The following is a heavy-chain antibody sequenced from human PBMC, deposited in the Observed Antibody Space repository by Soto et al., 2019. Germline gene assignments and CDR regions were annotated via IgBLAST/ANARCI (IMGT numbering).Heavy chain of an antibody. V-gene: IGHV4-31*03. CDR3: ARAHSLNFGSPKEFDY. J-gene: IGHJ4*02. D-gene: IGHD3-10*01. Sequence: SETLSLTCTVSGGSISSGGYYWSWIRQHPGKGLEWIGYIYYSGSTYYNPSLKSRVTISVDTSKNQFSLKLSSVTAADTAVYYCARAHSLNFGSPKEFDYWGQGTLVTVSS. CDR1: GGSISSGGYY. CDR2: IYYSGST.